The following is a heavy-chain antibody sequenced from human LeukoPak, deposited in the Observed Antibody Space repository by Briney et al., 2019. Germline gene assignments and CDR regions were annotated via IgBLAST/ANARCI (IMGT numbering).Heavy chain of an antibody. V-gene: IGHV3-23*01. Sequence: GGSLRLSCAASGFTFSSYAMNWVRRAPGKGLEWVSGISGSGGSTYYADSVKGRFTISRDNSNNTLYLQMNSLRAEDTAVYYCAKTRGSNNVFDIWGQGTMVTVSS. D-gene: IGHD1-26*01. CDR2: ISGSGGST. J-gene: IGHJ3*02. CDR1: GFTFSSYA. CDR3: AKTRGSNNVFDI.